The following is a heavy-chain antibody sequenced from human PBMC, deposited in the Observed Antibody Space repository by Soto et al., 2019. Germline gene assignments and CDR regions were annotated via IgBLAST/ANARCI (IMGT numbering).Heavy chain of an antibody. CDR3: ARWRGWETVNTYYYYYGMDV. V-gene: IGHV4-34*01. Sequence: PSETLSLTCAVYGGSFSGYYWSWIRQPPGKGLEWIGEINHSGSTNYNPSLKSRVTISVDTSKNQFSLKLSSVTAADTAVYYCARWRGWETVNTYYYYYGMDVWGQGTTVTVS. J-gene: IGHJ6*02. CDR2: INHSGST. D-gene: IGHD4-4*01. CDR1: GGSFSGYY.